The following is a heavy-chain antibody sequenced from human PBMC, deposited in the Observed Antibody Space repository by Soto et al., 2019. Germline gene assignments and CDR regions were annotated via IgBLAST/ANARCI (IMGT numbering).Heavy chain of an antibody. D-gene: IGHD3-16*02. CDR3: ARLYGLDAFDI. V-gene: IGHV4-59*08. J-gene: IGHJ3*02. Sequence: QVQLQEPGPGLVKPSETLSLTCTVSGGSINRYYWRWIRQPPGKGLEWIGYLYYSGSTNYNPSLKSRVTISVDTSKNQFSLKLSSVTAADTAVYYCARLYGLDAFDIWGQGTMVTVSS. CDR2: LYYSGST. CDR1: GGSINRYY.